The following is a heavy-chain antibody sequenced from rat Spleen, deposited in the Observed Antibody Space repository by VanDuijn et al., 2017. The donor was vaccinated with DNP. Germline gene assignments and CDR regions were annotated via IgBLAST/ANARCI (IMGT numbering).Heavy chain of an antibody. Sequence: EVQLVESGGGLVQPGRSLKLSCAASGFTFNNYWMTWIRQVPGKGLEWVASITPSGGNTYFPDSVKGRFTISRDNAKNTLYLQMDSLQTEDTAMYFCARWVTIAAISYWNFDFWGPGTMVTVSS. CDR3: ARWVTIAAISYWNFDF. CDR2: ITPSGGNT. J-gene: IGHJ1*01. V-gene: IGHV5-31*01. D-gene: IGHD1-2*01. CDR1: GFTFNNYW.